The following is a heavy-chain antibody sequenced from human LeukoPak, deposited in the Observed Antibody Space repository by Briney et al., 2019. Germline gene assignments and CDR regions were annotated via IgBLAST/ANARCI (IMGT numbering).Heavy chain of an antibody. CDR2: IYTSGNT. CDR3: ARHGTRTQFYFDY. J-gene: IGHJ4*02. D-gene: IGHD1-7*01. V-gene: IGHV4-4*09. Sequence: SETLSLTCTVSGGSISSYYWSWIRQPPGKGLEWIGYIYTSGNTNYNPSLKSRVTISVDTSKNQFSLKLSSVTAADTAVYYCARHGTRTQFYFDYWGQGTLVTVSS. CDR1: GGSISSYY.